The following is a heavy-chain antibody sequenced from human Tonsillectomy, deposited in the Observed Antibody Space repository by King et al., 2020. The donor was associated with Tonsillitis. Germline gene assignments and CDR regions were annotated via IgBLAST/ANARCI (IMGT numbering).Heavy chain of an antibody. V-gene: IGHV3-30*18. CDR2: ISYDGSNK. Sequence: VQLVQSGGGVVQPGRSLRLSCAASGFTFSSYGMHWVRQAPGKGLEWVAVISYDGSNKYYADSVKGRFTISRDNSKNTLYLQMNSLRAEDTAVYYCAKDVYSSSWYLEYGMDVWGQGTTVTVSS. CDR3: AKDVYSSSWYLEYGMDV. J-gene: IGHJ6*02. D-gene: IGHD6-13*01. CDR1: GFTFSSYG.